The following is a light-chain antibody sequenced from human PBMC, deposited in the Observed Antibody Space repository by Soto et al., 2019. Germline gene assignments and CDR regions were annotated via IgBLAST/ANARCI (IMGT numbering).Light chain of an antibody. CDR1: QSVSSSY. CDR2: GAS. V-gene: IGKV3D-20*02. CDR3: QQRNTWPFT. J-gene: IGKJ5*01. Sequence: EIVLTQSPCTLSLSPGERVTLSCRASQSVSSSYLAWYQQQPGQPPRLLIHGASRRATGIPDRISGSGSGADFTLTISSLQSEDSAVYYCQQRNTWPFTFGQGTRLEIK.